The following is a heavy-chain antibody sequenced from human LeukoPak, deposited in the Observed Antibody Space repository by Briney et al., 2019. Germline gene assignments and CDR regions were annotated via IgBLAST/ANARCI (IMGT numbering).Heavy chain of an antibody. CDR2: TSSDLNVK. CDR1: GFTFSNDW. V-gene: IGHV3-30*03. J-gene: IGHJ4*02. CDR3: AREGYYGSGSPPSLYFDY. D-gene: IGHD3-10*01. Sequence: PGGSLRLSCAASGFTFSNDWMNWVRQAPGKGLEWVAVTSSDLNVKLYADSVKGRFTISRDNSRSTLYLQMNSLRPEDTAIYYCAREGYYGSGSPPSLYFDYWGQGTLVTVSS.